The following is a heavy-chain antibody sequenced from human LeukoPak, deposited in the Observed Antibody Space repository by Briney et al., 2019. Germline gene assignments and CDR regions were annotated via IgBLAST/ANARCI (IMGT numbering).Heavy chain of an antibody. Sequence: PSETLSLTCTVSGGSISSSSYYWSWIRQPPGKGLEWIGYIYYSGSTNYNPSLKSRVTISVDTSKNQFSLKLSSVTAADTAVYYCARVLAARPLDPWGQGTLVIVSS. J-gene: IGHJ5*02. CDR3: ARVLAARPLDP. V-gene: IGHV4-61*01. D-gene: IGHD6-6*01. CDR2: IYYSGST. CDR1: GGSISSSSYY.